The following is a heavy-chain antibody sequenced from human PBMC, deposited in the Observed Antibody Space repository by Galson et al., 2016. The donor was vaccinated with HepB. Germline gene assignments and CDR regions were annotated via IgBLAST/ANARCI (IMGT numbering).Heavy chain of an antibody. CDR2: IYPGDSHT. V-gene: IGHV5-51*01. CDR3: ARLVGYCSSASCSTYYYYGMDV. CDR1: GYTFDNSW. J-gene: IGHJ6*02. D-gene: IGHD2-2*02. Sequence: QSGAEVKKPGESLTISCKGYGYTFDNSWIAWVRQMPGKGLEWMGIIYPGDSHTRYSPSFQGQVTISADNSISTAFLQWGSLKASDTAMYFCARLVGYCSSASCSTYYYYGMDVWGQGTTVTVSS.